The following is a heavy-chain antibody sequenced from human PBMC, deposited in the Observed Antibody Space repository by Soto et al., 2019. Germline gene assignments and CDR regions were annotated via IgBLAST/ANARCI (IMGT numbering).Heavy chain of an antibody. CDR2: ISSSGTGI. D-gene: IGHD2-15*01. J-gene: IGHJ3*02. CDR3: ARAYSDAFDI. CDR1: GFTFSDYY. V-gene: IGHV3-11*01. Sequence: LRLSCAASGFTFSDYYMTWIRQAPGKGLEWVSYISSSGTGIYYADSMKGRFTISRDNAKKSLYLQMSSLRAEDTAVYYCARAYSDAFDIWGQGTMVTVSS.